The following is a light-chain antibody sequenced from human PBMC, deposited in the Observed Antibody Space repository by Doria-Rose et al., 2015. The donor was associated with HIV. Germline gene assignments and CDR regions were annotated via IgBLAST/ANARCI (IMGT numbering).Light chain of an antibody. V-gene: IGKV3-20*01. CDR2: DAS. J-gene: IGKJ5*01. CDR3: QQYGTSRGT. Sequence: TQSPGNLSLSPGERATLSCRASQRVKSSYLAWYQQKPGQAPRLLIYDASTRATGIPDRFSGSGPGTDLTLTISRLEPEDVAVYYCQQYGTSRGTFGQGTRLEIK. CDR1: QRVKSSY.